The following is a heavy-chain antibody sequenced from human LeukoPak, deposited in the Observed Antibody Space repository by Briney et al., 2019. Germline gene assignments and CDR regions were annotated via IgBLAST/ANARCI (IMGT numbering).Heavy chain of an antibody. Sequence: GGSLRLSCAASGFTFRNYGMNWVRQAPGKGLEWVTIIWYDGSNKYYADSVKGRFIISRDNSKNTLYLQMNSLRAEDTAVYYCATVRGCGGDCYSTYFDYWGQGTLVTVSS. CDR3: ATVRGCGGDCYSTYFDY. J-gene: IGHJ4*02. CDR1: GFTFRNYG. D-gene: IGHD2-21*02. CDR2: IWYDGSNK. V-gene: IGHV3-33*01.